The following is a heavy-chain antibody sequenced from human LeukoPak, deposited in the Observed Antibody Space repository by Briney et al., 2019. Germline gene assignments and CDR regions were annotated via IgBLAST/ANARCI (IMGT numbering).Heavy chain of an antibody. CDR1: GFTFSSYA. CDR2: ISGSGGST. D-gene: IGHD3-3*01. J-gene: IGHJ4*02. V-gene: IGHV3-23*01. Sequence: GGSLRLSCAASGFTFSSYAMSWVRQAPGKGLEWVSAISGSGGSTYYADSVKGRFTISRDNSKNTLYLQMNSLGAEDTAVYYCAKILRFLEWLLPPFDYWGQGTLVTVSS. CDR3: AKILRFLEWLLPPFDY.